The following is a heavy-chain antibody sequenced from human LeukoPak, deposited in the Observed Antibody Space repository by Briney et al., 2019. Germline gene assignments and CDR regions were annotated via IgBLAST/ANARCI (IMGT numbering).Heavy chain of an antibody. Sequence: GGSLRLSCAASGFTFSSYEMNWVRQAPGKGLEWVSYISSSGSTMYYADSVKGRFTISRDNAKNSLYLQMNSLRAEDTAVYYCARDAGYSYGSDFDYWGQGTLVTVSS. J-gene: IGHJ4*02. CDR2: ISSSGSTM. V-gene: IGHV3-48*03. D-gene: IGHD5-18*01. CDR1: GFTFSSYE. CDR3: ARDAGYSYGSDFDY.